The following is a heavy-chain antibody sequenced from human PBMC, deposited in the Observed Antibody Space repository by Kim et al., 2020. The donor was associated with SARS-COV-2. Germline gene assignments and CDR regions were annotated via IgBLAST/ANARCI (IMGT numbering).Heavy chain of an antibody. V-gene: IGHV1-69*01. Sequence: FAPKFQGRVTITASESTSTAYMALSSLGSEDTAVYYCARGRGYSYGFSDYWGQGTLVTVSS. J-gene: IGHJ4*02. D-gene: IGHD5-18*01. CDR3: ARGRGYSYGFSDY.